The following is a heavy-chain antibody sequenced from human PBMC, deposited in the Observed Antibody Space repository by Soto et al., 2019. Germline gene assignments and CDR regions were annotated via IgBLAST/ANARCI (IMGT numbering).Heavy chain of an antibody. Sequence: QVWLVESGGGVVQPGRSLRLSCAASGFTFSNYGMHWVRQAPGKGLEWVTVIWYDGSNKYYADSVKGRFTISRDNSKNTLYLQMDSLRAEDTAVYYCARGAGGYYYYMDVWGKGTAVTVSS. J-gene: IGHJ6*03. CDR2: IWYDGSNK. CDR3: ARGAGGYYYYMDV. CDR1: GFTFSNYG. V-gene: IGHV3-33*01.